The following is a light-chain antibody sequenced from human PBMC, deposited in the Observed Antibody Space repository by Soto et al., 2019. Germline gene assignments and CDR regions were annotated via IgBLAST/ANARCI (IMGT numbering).Light chain of an antibody. CDR2: DAS. V-gene: IGKV3-11*01. CDR1: QSIGSK. J-gene: IGKJ5*01. Sequence: EIVMTQSPATLSVSPGERATLSCRASQSIGSKLAWYQQKPGQAPRLLIYDASNRATGIPARFSGSGSGTDFTLTISSLEPEDFAVYYCQQRSNWPSITFGQGTRLENK. CDR3: QQRSNWPSIT.